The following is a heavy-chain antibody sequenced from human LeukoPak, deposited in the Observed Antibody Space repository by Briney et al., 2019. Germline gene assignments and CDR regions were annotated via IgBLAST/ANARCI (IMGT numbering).Heavy chain of an antibody. J-gene: IGHJ3*02. D-gene: IGHD3-10*01. CDR2: IYYSGST. V-gene: IGHV4-31*03. CDR3: ARVIRGTNAFDI. Sequence: SETLSLTCTVSGGSISSGGYYWSWIRQHPGKGLEWIGYIYYSGSTYYNPSLKSRVTISVDTSKNQFSLKLSSVTAADTAVYYCARVIRGTNAFDIWGQGTMVTVSS. CDR1: GGSISSGGYY.